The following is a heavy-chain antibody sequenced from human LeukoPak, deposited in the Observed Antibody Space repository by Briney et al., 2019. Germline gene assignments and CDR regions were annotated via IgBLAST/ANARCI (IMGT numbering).Heavy chain of an antibody. V-gene: IGHV4-59*11. CDR1: GGSISSHY. CDR2: IYYSGST. Sequence: SETLSLTCTVSGGSISSHYWSWIRQPPGKGLEWIGYIYYSGSTNYNPSLKSRVTISVDTSKNQFSLKLSSVTAADTAVYYCARVASGITTSIFFDYWGQGTLVTVSS. J-gene: IGHJ4*02. D-gene: IGHD3-10*01. CDR3: ARVASGITTSIFFDY.